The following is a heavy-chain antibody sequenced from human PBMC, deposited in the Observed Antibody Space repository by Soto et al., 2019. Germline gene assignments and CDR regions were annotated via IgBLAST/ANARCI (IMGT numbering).Heavy chain of an antibody. Sequence: QVQLQESDPGLVKPSETLSLTCTVSGGSISSYYWSWIRQPPGKGLEWIGYIYYSGSTNYNPSLKSRVTISVDTSKNQFSLKLSSVTAADTAVYYCARGPGEDDAFDIWGQGTMVTVSS. V-gene: IGHV4-59*01. CDR3: ARGPGEDDAFDI. J-gene: IGHJ3*02. CDR1: GGSISSYY. CDR2: IYYSGST.